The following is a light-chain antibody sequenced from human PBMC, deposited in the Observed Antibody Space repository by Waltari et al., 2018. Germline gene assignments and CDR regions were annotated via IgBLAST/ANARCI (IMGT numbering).Light chain of an antibody. Sequence: QSALTQPASVSGSPGQSITISCFGTSSDIGVYNYVSWYQQYPGKAPKLMICDVSRRPSGVSDRFSGAKSDNTASLTISGLRAEDEADYYCNSYTRKTASVVFGGGTKLTVL. CDR3: NSYTRKTASVV. J-gene: IGLJ3*02. CDR2: DVS. CDR1: SSDIGVYNY. V-gene: IGLV2-14*01.